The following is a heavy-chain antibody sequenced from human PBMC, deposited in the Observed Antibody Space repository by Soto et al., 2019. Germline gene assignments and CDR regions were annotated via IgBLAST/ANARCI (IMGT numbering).Heavy chain of an antibody. CDR2: IYYSGST. D-gene: IGHD3-3*01. J-gene: IGHJ4*02. Sequence: PSETLSLTCTVSGGSISSGGYYWSWIRQHPGKGLEWIGYIYYSGSTYYNPSLKSRVTISVDTSKNQFSLKLSSMTAADTAVYYCAREGEVEYYFDYWGQGTLVTVSS. CDR1: GGSISSGGYY. V-gene: IGHV4-31*03. CDR3: AREGEVEYYFDY.